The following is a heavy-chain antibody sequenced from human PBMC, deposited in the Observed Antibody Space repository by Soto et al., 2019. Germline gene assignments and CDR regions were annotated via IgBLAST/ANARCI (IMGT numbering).Heavy chain of an antibody. CDR3: ASGRWLILDY. J-gene: IGHJ4*02. V-gene: IGHV4-34*01. D-gene: IGHD5-12*01. CDR2: INHSGST. CDR1: GGSFSGYY. Sequence: PSDTLSLTCAVYGGSFSGYYWSWIRQHPGKGLEWIGEINHSGSTNYNPSLKSRVTISVDTSKNQFSLKLSSVTAADTAVYYCASGRWLILDYWGQGTLVTVSS.